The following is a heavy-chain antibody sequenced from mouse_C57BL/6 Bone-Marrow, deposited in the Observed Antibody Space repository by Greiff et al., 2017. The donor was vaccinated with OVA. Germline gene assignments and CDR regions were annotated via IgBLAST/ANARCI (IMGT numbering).Heavy chain of an antibody. D-gene: IGHD1-1*01. Sequence: QVQLQQPGAELVKPGASVKLSCKASGYTFTSYWMHWVKQRPGQGLEWIGMIHPNSGSTNYNEKFKSKATLTVDKSSSTAYMQLSSLTSEDSAVSYCAGLLRYLWYFDVWGTGTTVTVSS. V-gene: IGHV1-64*01. J-gene: IGHJ1*03. CDR1: GYTFTSYW. CDR2: IHPNSGST. CDR3: AGLLRYLWYFDV.